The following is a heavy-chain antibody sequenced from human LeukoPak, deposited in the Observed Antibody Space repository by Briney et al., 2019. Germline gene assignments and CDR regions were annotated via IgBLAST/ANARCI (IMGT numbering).Heavy chain of an antibody. V-gene: IGHV1-8*01. CDR3: ARGRGAQRIQLWLQPHHTEYNWFDP. D-gene: IGHD5-18*01. CDR2: MNPNSGNT. J-gene: IGHJ5*02. CDR1: GYTFTSYD. Sequence: ASVKVSCKASGYTFTSYDINWVRQATGQGLEWMGWMNPNSGNTGYAQKFQGRVTMTRTTSISTAYMELSSLRSEDTAVYYCARGRGAQRIQLWLQPHHTEYNWFDPWGQGTLVTVSS.